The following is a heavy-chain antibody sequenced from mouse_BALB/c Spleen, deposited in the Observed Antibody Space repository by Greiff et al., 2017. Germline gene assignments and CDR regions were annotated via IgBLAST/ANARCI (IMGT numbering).Heavy chain of an antibody. J-gene: IGHJ4*01. V-gene: IGHV3-8*02. Sequence: EVMLVESGPSLVKPSQTLSLTCSVTGDSITSGYWNWIRKFPGNKLEYMGYISYSGSTYYNPSLKSRISITRDTSKNQYYLQLNSVTTEDTATYYCASGYPATAKGAMDYWGQGTSVTVSS. CDR1: GDSITSGY. CDR2: ISYSGST. D-gene: IGHD3-2*02. CDR3: ASGYPATAKGAMDY.